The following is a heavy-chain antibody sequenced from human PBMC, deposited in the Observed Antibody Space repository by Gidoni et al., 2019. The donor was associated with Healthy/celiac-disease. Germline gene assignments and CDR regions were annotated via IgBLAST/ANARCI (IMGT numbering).Heavy chain of an antibody. CDR2: IKSKTDGGTT. CDR1: GFAFSNAW. J-gene: IGHJ4*02. V-gene: IGHV3-15*07. D-gene: IGHD6-13*01. Sequence: EVQLVEPGGGLVKPGGSLRLSCAASGFAFSNAWMNWVRQAPGKGLEWVGRIKSKTDGGTTDYAAPVKGRFTISRDDSKNTLYLQMNSLKTEDTAVYYCTTYLGYSSSWYEPIDYWGQGTLVTVSS. CDR3: TTYLGYSSSWYEPIDY.